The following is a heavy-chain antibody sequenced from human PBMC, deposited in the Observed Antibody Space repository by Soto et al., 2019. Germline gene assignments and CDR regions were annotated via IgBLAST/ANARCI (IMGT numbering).Heavy chain of an antibody. D-gene: IGHD5-18*01. V-gene: IGHV3-30*18. CDR1: GFIFRSYG. CDR2: ISYDGSNK. J-gene: IGHJ4*02. Sequence: GGSLRLSCAASGFIFRSYGMHWVRQAPGKGLEWVAVISYDGSNKYYADSVKGRFTISRDNSKNTLSLQMNSLRAEDTAVYYCAKGPVDTATHFDYWGQGTLVTVSS. CDR3: AKGPVDTATHFDY.